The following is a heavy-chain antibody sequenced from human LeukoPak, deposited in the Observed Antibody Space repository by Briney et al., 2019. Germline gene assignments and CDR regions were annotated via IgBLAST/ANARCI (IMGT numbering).Heavy chain of an antibody. D-gene: IGHD5-24*01. J-gene: IGHJ6*03. CDR3: ARGRRDGRFYYYYYMDV. V-gene: IGHV1-69*13. Sequence: GASVKVSCKASGGTFSSYASSWVRQAPGQGLEWMGGIIPIFGTANYAQKFQGRVTITADESTSTAYMELSSLRSEDTAVYYCARGRRDGRFYYYYYMDVWGKGTTVTVSS. CDR1: GGTFSSYA. CDR2: IIPIFGTA.